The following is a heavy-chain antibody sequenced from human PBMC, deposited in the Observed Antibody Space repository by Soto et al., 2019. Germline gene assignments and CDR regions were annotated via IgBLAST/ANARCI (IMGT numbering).Heavy chain of an antibody. CDR3: ARLSRTDNY. J-gene: IGHJ4*02. Sequence: PSETLSLTCTVSGGSVTSSSYHWSWIRQPPGKGLEYIGYIYYSGSTNYNPSLKSRVTISVDTSKSKFTLTLSAATAADPAVYYCARLSRTDNYWGPGTLVTVSS. CDR1: GGSVTSSSYH. CDR2: IYYSGST. V-gene: IGHV4-61*01.